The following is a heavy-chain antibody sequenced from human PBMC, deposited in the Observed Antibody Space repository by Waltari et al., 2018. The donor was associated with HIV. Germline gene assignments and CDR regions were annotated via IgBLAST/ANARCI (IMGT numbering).Heavy chain of an antibody. CDR3: ARPVPYDSSGYYYFDY. CDR2: IYYSGST. J-gene: IGHJ4*02. D-gene: IGHD3-22*01. Sequence: QLQLQESGPGLVKPSETLSLTCTVSGGSISSSSYYLGWIRQPPGKGLEWIGSIYYSGSTYYNPSLKSRVTISVDTSKNQFSLKLSSVTAADTAVYYCARPVPYDSSGYYYFDYWGQGTLVTVSS. CDR1: GGSISSSSYY. V-gene: IGHV4-39*01.